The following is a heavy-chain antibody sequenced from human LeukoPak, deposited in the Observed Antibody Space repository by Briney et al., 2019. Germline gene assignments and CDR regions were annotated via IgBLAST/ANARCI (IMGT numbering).Heavy chain of an antibody. CDR2: IYTDGST. V-gene: IGHV3-53*01. Sequence: GGSLRLSCAASGFTFSIFWMSWVRQAPGKGLEWVSVIYTDGSTYYADSVKGRFTISRDNSKNTLSLQMNSLRAEDTAVYYCARGLYYYDSSGYLYYWGQGTLVTVSS. J-gene: IGHJ4*02. CDR3: ARGLYYYDSSGYLYY. D-gene: IGHD3-22*01. CDR1: GFTFSIFW.